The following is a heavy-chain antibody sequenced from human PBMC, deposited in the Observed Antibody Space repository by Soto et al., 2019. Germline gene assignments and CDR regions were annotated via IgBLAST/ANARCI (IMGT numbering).Heavy chain of an antibody. J-gene: IGHJ4*02. Sequence: SETLSLTCTVCGGSISSGDYYWSWIRQPPGKGLEWIGYIYYSGSTYYNPSLKSRVTISVDTSKNQFSLKLSSVTAADTAVYYCARARTGYYYDSSGYYSNRYFDYWGQGTLVTVSS. V-gene: IGHV4-30-4*01. D-gene: IGHD3-22*01. CDR2: IYYSGST. CDR3: ARARTGYYYDSSGYYSNRYFDY. CDR1: GGSISSGDYY.